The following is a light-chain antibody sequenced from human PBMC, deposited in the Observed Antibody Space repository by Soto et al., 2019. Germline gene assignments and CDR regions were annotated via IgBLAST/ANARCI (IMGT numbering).Light chain of an antibody. CDR3: LQHNSYPQT. Sequence: DIQMTQSPSSLSASVGDRVTITCRASQGVRDALGWYQQKPGKAPKRLIYAASSLQSGIPSRFSGSGSGTEFTLTISSLQPEDFATYYCLQHNSYPQTVGQGTTVEIK. CDR1: QGVRDA. CDR2: AAS. J-gene: IGKJ1*01. V-gene: IGKV1-17*01.